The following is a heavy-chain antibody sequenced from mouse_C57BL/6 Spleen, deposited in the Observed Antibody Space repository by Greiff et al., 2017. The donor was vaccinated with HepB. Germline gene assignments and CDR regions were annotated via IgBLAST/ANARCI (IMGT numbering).Heavy chain of an antibody. D-gene: IGHD1-3*01. CDR1: GYTFTSYW. CDR2: IYPGSGST. CDR3: ARIYCGCDVYAIDY. J-gene: IGHJ4*01. V-gene: IGHV1-55*01. Sequence: QVQLQQPGAELVKPGASVKMSCKASGYTFTSYWITWVKQRPGQGLEWIGEIYPGSGSTNYNEKFKSKATLTVDTSSSTAYMQLSSLTSEDSAVYYLARIYCGCDVYAIDYWGQGTSVTVSS.